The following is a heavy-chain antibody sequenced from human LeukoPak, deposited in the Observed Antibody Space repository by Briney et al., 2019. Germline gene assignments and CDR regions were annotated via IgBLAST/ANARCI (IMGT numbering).Heavy chain of an antibody. CDR2: IYYSGST. Sequence: SQTPSLTCTVSGGSISSGDYYWSWIRQPPGKGLEWIGYIYYSGSTYYNPSLKSRVTISVDTSKNQFSLKLSSVTAADTAVYYCARVTAPSAFDIWGQGTMVTVSS. CDR3: ARVTAPSAFDI. V-gene: IGHV4-30-4*08. J-gene: IGHJ3*02. CDR1: GGSISSGDYY.